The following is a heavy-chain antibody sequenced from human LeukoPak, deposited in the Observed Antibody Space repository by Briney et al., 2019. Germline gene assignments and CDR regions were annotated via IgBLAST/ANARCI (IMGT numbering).Heavy chain of an antibody. CDR2: ISYDGSNK. CDR3: ANGASVYYYDSSGYETPLFDY. J-gene: IGHJ4*02. V-gene: IGHV3-30*18. Sequence: AGSLRLSCAASGCTFSDYYMSWIRQAPGKGLEWVAVISYDGSNKYYADSVTGRFTRSSDNSKTTLYLQMNSLRAEDAAVYYCANGASVYYYDSSGYETPLFDYWGQGTLVTVSS. CDR1: GCTFSDYY. D-gene: IGHD3-22*01.